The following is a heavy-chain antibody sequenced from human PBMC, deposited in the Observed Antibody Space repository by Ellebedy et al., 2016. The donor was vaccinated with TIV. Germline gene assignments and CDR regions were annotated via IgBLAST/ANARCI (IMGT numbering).Heavy chain of an antibody. CDR3: AKEWEAGGSYYLFDY. CDR1: GFTFSSYG. Sequence: GESLKISXAASGFTFSSYGMHWVRQAPGKGLEWVAVISYDGSNKYYADSVKGRFTISRDNSKNTLYLQMNSLRAEDTAVYYCAKEWEAGGSYYLFDYWGQGTLVTVSS. CDR2: ISYDGSNK. D-gene: IGHD1-26*01. V-gene: IGHV3-30*18. J-gene: IGHJ4*02.